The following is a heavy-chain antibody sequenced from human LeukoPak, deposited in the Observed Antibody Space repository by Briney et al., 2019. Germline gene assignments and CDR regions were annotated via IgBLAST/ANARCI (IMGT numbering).Heavy chain of an antibody. CDR1: GGSISSYY. CDR2: IYYSGST. D-gene: IGHD2-2*01. CDR3: ARYYCIGTSCYSTNWFDP. V-gene: IGHV4-59*08. J-gene: IGHJ5*02. Sequence: PSETLSLTCTVSGGSISSYYWSWIRQPPGKGLEWIGYIYYSGSTNYNPSLKSRVTMSVDTSKNQFSLKLSSVTAADTAMYYCARYYCIGTSCYSTNWFDPWGQGTLVTVSS.